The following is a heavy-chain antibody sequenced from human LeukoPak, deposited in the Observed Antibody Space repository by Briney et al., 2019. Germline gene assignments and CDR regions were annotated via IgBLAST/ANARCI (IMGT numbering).Heavy chain of an antibody. CDR2: VYYSGSA. CDR1: GGSIISYH. CDR3: ASTTMVRGVPYYYYYMDV. J-gene: IGHJ6*03. Sequence: SETLSLTCTVSGGSIISYHWTWIRQPPGKGLEWIGHVYYSGSAYYNPSLKSRVTISVDTSKNQFSLKLSSVTAADTAVYYCASTTMVRGVPYYYYYMDVWGKGTTVTISS. D-gene: IGHD3-10*01. V-gene: IGHV4-59*12.